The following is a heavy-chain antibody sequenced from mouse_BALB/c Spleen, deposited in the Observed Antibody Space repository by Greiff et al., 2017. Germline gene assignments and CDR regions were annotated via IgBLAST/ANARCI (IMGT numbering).Heavy chain of an antibody. CDR3: ARCIYDGYYGMDY. J-gene: IGHJ4*01. V-gene: IGHV1-54*03. CDR2: INPGSGGT. CDR1: GYAFTNYL. D-gene: IGHD2-3*01. Sequence: QVQLQQPGAELVRPGTSVKVSCKASGYAFTNYLIEWVKQRPGQGLEWIGVINPGSGGTNYNEKFKGKATLTADKSSSTAYMQLSSLTSDDSAVYFCARCIYDGYYGMDYWGQGTSVTVSS.